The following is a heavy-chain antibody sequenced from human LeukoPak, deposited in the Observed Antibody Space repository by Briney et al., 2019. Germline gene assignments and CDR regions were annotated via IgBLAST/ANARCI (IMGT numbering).Heavy chain of an antibody. D-gene: IGHD3-10*01. J-gene: IGHJ4*02. V-gene: IGHV3-30*02. Sequence: GGSLRLSCAASGFTFSSYGMHWVRQAPGKGLEWVAFIRYDGSNKYYADSVKGRFTISRDNSKNTLYLQMNSLRAEDTAVYYCAKDGPYYYGSGSYSDYWGQGTLVTVSS. CDR2: IRYDGSNK. CDR3: AKDGPYYYGSGSYSDY. CDR1: GFTFSSYG.